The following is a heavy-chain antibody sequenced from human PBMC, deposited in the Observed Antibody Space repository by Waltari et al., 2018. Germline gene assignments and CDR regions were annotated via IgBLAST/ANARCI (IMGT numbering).Heavy chain of an antibody. CDR1: GYTFTSYA. CDR3: ARSKVGYYYYMDV. V-gene: IGHV1-69*01. CDR2: IIPIVGTA. Sequence: QVQLVQSGSELKKPGASVKVSCKASGYTFTSYAMNWVRQAPGQGLEWMGGIIPIVGTANYAQKFQGRVTITTDESTSTAYMELSSLRSEDTAVYYCARSKVGYYYYMDVWGKGTTVTVSS. J-gene: IGHJ6*03.